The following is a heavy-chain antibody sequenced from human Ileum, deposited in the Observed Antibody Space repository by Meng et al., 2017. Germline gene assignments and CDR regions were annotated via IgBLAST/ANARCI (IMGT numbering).Heavy chain of an antibody. Sequence: QAEVGHSGSEVKKPGSSVKVTCKASGGTFSSYAISWVRQAPGQGLERLGGIIPIFGTANYAQKFQGRVTITADKSTSTAYMELSSLRSEDTAVYYCARDSHYYDSSNLDAFDIWGQGTMVTVSS. V-gene: IGHV1-69*06. J-gene: IGHJ3*02. CDR1: GGTFSSYA. CDR3: ARDSHYYDSSNLDAFDI. CDR2: IIPIFGTA. D-gene: IGHD3-22*01.